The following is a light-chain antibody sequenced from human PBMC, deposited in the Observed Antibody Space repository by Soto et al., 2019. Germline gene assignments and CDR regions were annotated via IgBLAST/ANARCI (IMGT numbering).Light chain of an antibody. CDR1: QSVSSY. CDR2: DAS. J-gene: IGKJ5*01. Sequence: EIVLTQSPATLSLSPGERATLSCRASQSVSSYLAWYQQKPGQAPRLLIYDASNRATGIPARFSGSGSGTDFTLTISSLAPEDSAVYYCQQRSNWPRATFGQGTRLEIK. V-gene: IGKV3-11*01. CDR3: QQRSNWPRAT.